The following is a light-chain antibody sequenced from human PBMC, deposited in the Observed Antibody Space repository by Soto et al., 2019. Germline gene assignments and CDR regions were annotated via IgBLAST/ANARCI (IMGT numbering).Light chain of an antibody. V-gene: IGKV3-11*01. Sequence: EIVLTQSPATLSLSPGERATLSCRASQSVGTYLAWYQQKPGQAPRLLIYDASNRATGIPARFSGSGSGTDFTLTISSLEPEDFAVYYCQHYSGWPPVFGQGTKVDIK. CDR1: QSVGTY. J-gene: IGKJ2*01. CDR2: DAS. CDR3: QHYSGWPPV.